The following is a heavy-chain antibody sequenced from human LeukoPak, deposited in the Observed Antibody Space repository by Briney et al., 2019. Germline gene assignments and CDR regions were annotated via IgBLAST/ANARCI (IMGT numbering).Heavy chain of an antibody. CDR3: ARRVAVAGYYFDY. CDR2: IDPSDSYT. V-gene: IGHV5-10-1*01. Sequence: GESLKISCKVSGYIFTSYWIVWVREMPGPGLEWMGRIDPSDSYTNYSPSFQGHVTISADKSISTAYLQWSSLKASDTAMYYCARRVAVAGYYFDYWGQGTLVTVSS. D-gene: IGHD6-19*01. J-gene: IGHJ4*02. CDR1: GYIFTSYW.